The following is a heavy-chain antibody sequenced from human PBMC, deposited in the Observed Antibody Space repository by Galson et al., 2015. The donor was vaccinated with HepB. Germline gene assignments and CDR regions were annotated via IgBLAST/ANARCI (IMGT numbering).Heavy chain of an antibody. Sequence: SLRLSCAASGFTFSSYGMHWVRQAPGKGLEYVSAISSNGGSTYYADSVKGRFTISRDNSKNTLYLQMSSLRAENTAVYYCVRGVRREHLWFGSTGGFDPWGQGTLVTVSS. D-gene: IGHD3-10*01. CDR2: ISSNGGST. CDR3: VRGVRREHLWFGSTGGFDP. V-gene: IGHV3-64D*06. CDR1: GFTFSSYG. J-gene: IGHJ5*02.